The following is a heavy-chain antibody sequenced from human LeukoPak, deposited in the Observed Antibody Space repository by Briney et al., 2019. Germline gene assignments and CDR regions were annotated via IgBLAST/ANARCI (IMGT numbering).Heavy chain of an antibody. CDR1: GGSISSYY. CDR2: IYHSGST. CDR3: ARVGVLTFTGYCSGGSCYVDY. D-gene: IGHD2-15*01. J-gene: IGHJ4*02. Sequence: SETLSLTCTVSGGSISSYYWSWVRQPPGKGLEWIGYIYHSGSTYYNPSLKSRVTISVDRSKNQFSLKLSSVTAADTAVYYCARVGVLTFTGYCSGGSCYVDYWGQGTLVTVSS. V-gene: IGHV4-59*12.